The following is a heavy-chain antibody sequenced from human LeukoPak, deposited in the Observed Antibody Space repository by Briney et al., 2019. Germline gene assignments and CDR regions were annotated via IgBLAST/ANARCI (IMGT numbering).Heavy chain of an antibody. Sequence: SETLSLTCTVSGGSINGYYWTWIRQPPGKGLEWIGYISGSGSTNYSPSLKSRVTMSVDSSNTEFSLRLNSVTAADTAVYYCARVFRGAVTSNWFDPWGQGTLVTVSS. CDR2: ISGSGST. V-gene: IGHV4-59*01. J-gene: IGHJ5*02. CDR1: GGSINGYY. CDR3: ARVFRGAVTSNWFDP. D-gene: IGHD4-17*01.